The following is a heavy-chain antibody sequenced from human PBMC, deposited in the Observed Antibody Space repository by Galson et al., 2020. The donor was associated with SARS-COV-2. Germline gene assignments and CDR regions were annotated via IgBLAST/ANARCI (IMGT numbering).Heavy chain of an antibody. CDR3: ARDQLRYFDPGYFDL. CDR1: GFTFSSYE. J-gene: IGHJ2*01. V-gene: IGHV3-48*03. Sequence: GESLKISCAASGFTFSSYEMNWVRQAPGKGLEWVSYISSSGSTIYYADSVKGRFTISRDNAKNSLYLQMNSLRAEDTAVYYCARDQLRYFDPGYFDLWGRGTLVTVSS. D-gene: IGHD3-9*01. CDR2: ISSSGSTI.